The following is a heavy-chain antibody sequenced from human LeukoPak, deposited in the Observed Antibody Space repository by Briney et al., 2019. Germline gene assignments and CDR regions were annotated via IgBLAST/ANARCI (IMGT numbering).Heavy chain of an antibody. D-gene: IGHD3-10*01. CDR2: IKQDGTEK. Sequence: GGSLRLSCAASGFTFSSYWMNWVRQAPGKGQGWVANIKQDGTEKFYVDSVKGRFTISRDNAKNSLYLQMNSLRAEDTAVYYYAKEGAYPIITYDSWGQGTLVAVSS. V-gene: IGHV3-7*01. J-gene: IGHJ5*01. CDR1: GFTFSSYW. CDR3: AKEGAYPIITYDS.